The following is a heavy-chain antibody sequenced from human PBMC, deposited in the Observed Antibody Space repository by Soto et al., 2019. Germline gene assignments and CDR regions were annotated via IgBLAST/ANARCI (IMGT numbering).Heavy chain of an antibody. V-gene: IGHV1-69*08. CDR2: INPILSTS. J-gene: IGHJ4*02. CDR1: GDTFNFYT. D-gene: IGHD3-10*01. CDR3: ATSYGSGYRAFDS. Sequence: QVQLVQSGADVQRPGSSVRVSCKASGDTFNFYTINWVRQAPGQGLQWMGRINPILSTSNYAPRFQGRVTLTADKSTSTAYMELSSLRSEDTAMYYCATSYGSGYRAFDSWGQGALVTVSS.